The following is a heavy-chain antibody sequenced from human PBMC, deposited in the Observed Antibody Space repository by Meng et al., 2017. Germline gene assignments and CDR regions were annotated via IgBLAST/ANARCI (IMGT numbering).Heavy chain of an antibody. D-gene: IGHD2-8*02. CDR1: GDSVSSNSAA. J-gene: IGHJ4*02. CDR3: ARGVVYAISYFDY. Sequence: QVQPPQSGPALVKPPQAPSLPRSISGDSVSSNSAAWNWIRQSPSRGLEWLGRTYYRSKWYNDYAVSVKSRITINPDTSKNQFSLQLNSVTPEDTAVYYCARGVVYAISYFDYWGQGTLVTVSS. V-gene: IGHV6-1*01. CDR2: TYYRSKWYN.